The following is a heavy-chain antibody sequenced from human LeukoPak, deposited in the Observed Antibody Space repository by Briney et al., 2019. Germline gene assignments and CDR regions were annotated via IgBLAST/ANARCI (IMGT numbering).Heavy chain of an antibody. J-gene: IGHJ4*02. Sequence: ASVKVSCKASGYTFTGYYMHWVRQAPGQGLEWMGWINPNSGGTNYAQKFQGRVTMTRDTSISTAYMELSRLRSDDTAVYYCARESGGGTGCSSTSCYSYQESYYFDYWGQGTLVTVSS. CDR3: ARESGGGTGCSSTSCYSYQESYYFDY. D-gene: IGHD2-2*01. CDR1: GYTFTGYY. CDR2: INPNSGGT. V-gene: IGHV1-2*02.